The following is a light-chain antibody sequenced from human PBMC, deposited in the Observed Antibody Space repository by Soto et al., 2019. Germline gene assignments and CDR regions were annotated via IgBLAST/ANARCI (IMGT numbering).Light chain of an antibody. CDR2: AAS. J-gene: IGKJ4*02. CDR3: QQSYSTPLT. CDR1: QSIGNY. Sequence: TQSPSSLSAAIGARVSISCRASQSIGNYLNWYQQKPGKAPKLLIYAASSLQSGVPSRFSGSGSGTDFTLTINSLQPEDFATYYCQQSYSTPLTFGGGTKVEIK. V-gene: IGKV1-39*01.